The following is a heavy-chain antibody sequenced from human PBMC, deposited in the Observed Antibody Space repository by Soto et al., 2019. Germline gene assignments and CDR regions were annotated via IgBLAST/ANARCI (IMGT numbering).Heavy chain of an antibody. CDR3: ARAIVPMGGPFDF. V-gene: IGHV1-69*06. D-gene: IGHD2-15*01. J-gene: IGHJ4*02. Sequence: QVNLVQSGAEVKKPGSSVKVSCKASGDSFSSLSLNWVRQAPGQGLEWVGGIIPVVGTGTYAQKFQDRVTNPAAKSTSTVYMELTCLTSEDTAVFYCARAIVPMGGPFDFWGQGTLVTVSP. CDR2: IIPVVGTG. CDR1: GDSFSSLS.